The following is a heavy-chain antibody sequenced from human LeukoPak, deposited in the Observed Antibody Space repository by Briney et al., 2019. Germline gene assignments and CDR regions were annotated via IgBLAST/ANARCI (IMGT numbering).Heavy chain of an antibody. CDR2: INPNSGDT. CDR1: GYTVTDYC. J-gene: IGHJ5*02. D-gene: IGHD3-10*01. CDR3: ARGDYYGSPKVVAA. V-gene: IGHV1-2*02. Sequence: HRASVKVSCKASGYTVTDYCINWVRQAPGQGLEWNGWINPNSGDTNYAQKFQDRVTMTRDTSISTAYIELNLLRSDDTAVFYCARGDYYGSPKVVAAWGQGTLVTVSS.